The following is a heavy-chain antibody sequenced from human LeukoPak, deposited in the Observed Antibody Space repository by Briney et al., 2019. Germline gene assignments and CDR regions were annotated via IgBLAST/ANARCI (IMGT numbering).Heavy chain of an antibody. CDR3: AKRSSSSSGYFDY. J-gene: IGHJ4*02. D-gene: IGHD6-6*01. V-gene: IGHV3-23*01. CDR2: ISGSGGST. Sequence: GASLRLSCAASGFTFSNYAMSWVRQAPGKRLEWVSAISGSGGSTYYADAVKGRFTISRDISKNTLYLRMHSLRAEDTAIYYCAKRSSSSSGYFDYWGQGTLVTVSS. CDR1: GFTFSNYA.